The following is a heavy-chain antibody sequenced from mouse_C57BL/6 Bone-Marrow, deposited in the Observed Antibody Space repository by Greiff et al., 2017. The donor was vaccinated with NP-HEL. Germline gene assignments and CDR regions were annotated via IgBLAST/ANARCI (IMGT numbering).Heavy chain of an antibody. Sequence: QVQLQQSGAELAKPGASVKLSCKASGYTFTSYWMHRVKQRPGQGLEWIGYINPSSGYTKYNQKFKDKATLTADKSSSTAYMQLSSLTYEDSAVYYCARSRGSSYWYFDVWGTGTTVTVSS. J-gene: IGHJ1*03. CDR1: GYTFTSYW. V-gene: IGHV1-7*01. CDR3: ARSRGSSYWYFDV. D-gene: IGHD1-1*01. CDR2: INPSSGYT.